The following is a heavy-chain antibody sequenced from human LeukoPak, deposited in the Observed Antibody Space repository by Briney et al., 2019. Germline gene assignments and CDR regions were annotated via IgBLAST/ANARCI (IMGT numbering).Heavy chain of an antibody. V-gene: IGHV3-23*01. Sequence: GGSLRFSCAASGFTFSSYAMSWVRQAPRKGLEWVSVVSGSGSSTDYADSVKGRFTISRDNSKNTLYLQMSSLSAEDTAVYYCAKMNVLTGYYTPNFDFWGQGTLVTVSS. J-gene: IGHJ4*02. CDR1: GFTFSSYA. D-gene: IGHD3-9*01. CDR2: VSGSGSST. CDR3: AKMNVLTGYYTPNFDF.